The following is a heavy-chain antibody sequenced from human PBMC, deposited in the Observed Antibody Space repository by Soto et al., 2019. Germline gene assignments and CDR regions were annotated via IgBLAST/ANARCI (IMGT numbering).Heavy chain of an antibody. Sequence: QVQLVQSGAEVKKPGSSGKVSCKASGGTFSSYAISWVRQAPGQGLECMGGIIPIFGTANYAQKFQGRVTITADESTSTAYMELSSLRSEDTAVYYWASEHCGGDCYSLLGAFDIWGQGTMVTVSS. CDR2: IIPIFGTA. V-gene: IGHV1-69*01. D-gene: IGHD2-21*02. J-gene: IGHJ3*02. CDR3: ASEHCGGDCYSLLGAFDI. CDR1: GGTFSSYA.